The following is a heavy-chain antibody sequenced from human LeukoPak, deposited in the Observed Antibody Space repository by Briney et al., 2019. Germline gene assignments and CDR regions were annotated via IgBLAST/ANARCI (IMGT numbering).Heavy chain of an antibody. J-gene: IGHJ5*02. V-gene: IGHV1-8*01. CDR2: MNPNSGNT. CDR3: ARADSSGYYGNINWFDP. D-gene: IGHD3-22*01. CDR1: GYTFTSYD. Sequence: GASVKVSCKASGYTFTSYDINWVRQATGRGLEWMGWMNPNSGNTGYAQKFQGRVTMTRNTSISTAYMELSSLRSEDTAVYYCARADSSGYYGNINWFDPWGQGTLVTVSS.